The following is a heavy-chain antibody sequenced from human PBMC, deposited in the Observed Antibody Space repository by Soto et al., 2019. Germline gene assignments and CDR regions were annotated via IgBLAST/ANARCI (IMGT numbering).Heavy chain of an antibody. CDR3: AKNPGYYYDSTGYHFDY. CDR2: INAGNGNT. CDR1: GYTFTSYA. D-gene: IGHD3-22*01. J-gene: IGHJ4*02. V-gene: IGHV1-3*01. Sequence: ASVKVSCKASGYTFTSYAMHWVRQAPGQRLEWMGWINAGNGNTKYSQKFQGRVTITRDTSASTAYMELSSLRAEDTAVYYCAKNPGYYYDSTGYHFDYWGQGTLVTVSS.